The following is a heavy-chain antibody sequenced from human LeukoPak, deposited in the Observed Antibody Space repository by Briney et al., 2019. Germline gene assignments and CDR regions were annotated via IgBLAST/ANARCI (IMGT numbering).Heavy chain of an antibody. CDR2: IYTSGST. D-gene: IGHD3-10*01. V-gene: IGHV4-4*07. J-gene: IGHJ4*02. CDR3: ARDPYYGSGSSDY. Sequence: PSETLSLTCTVSGGSITNYYWSWIRQPAGKGLEWIGRIYTSGSTNNNPSLKSRVTMSIDTSKNQFSLKLSSVTAADTAVYYCARDPYYGSGSSDYWGQGTLVTVSS. CDR1: GGSITNYY.